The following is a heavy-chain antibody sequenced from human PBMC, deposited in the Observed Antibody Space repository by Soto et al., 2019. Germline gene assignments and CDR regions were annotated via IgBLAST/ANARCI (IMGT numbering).Heavy chain of an antibody. D-gene: IGHD6-19*01. CDR3: ARVAYTNGWIFDC. CDR1: GFTFSSYA. V-gene: IGHV3-30-3*01. J-gene: IGHJ4*01. CDR2: ISYDGSNK. Sequence: PGGSLRLSCAASGFTFSSYAMHWVRQAPGKGLEWVAVISYDGSNKYYADSVKGRFTLSRDNAKNSLQLQMNSLGAEDTAISFCARVAYTNGWIFDCWGQGTLVTVSS.